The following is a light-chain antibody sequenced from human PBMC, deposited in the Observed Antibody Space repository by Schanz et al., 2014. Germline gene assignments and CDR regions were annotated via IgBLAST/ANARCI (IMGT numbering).Light chain of an antibody. Sequence: QSALTQPASVSGSPGQSITISCTGTSSDVGGYNYVSWYQQHPGKAPKLMIYDVSNRPSGVSNRFSGSKSGNTASLTISGLHAEDEADYYCSSYTSSSPHVFGTGTKLTVL. V-gene: IGLV2-14*01. CDR3: SSYTSSSPHV. CDR1: SSDVGGYNY. J-gene: IGLJ1*01. CDR2: DVS.